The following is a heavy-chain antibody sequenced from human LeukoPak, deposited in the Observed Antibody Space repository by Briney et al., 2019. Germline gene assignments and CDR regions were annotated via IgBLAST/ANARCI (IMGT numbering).Heavy chain of an antibody. J-gene: IGHJ4*02. CDR2: ISWNSGSI. D-gene: IGHD3-10*01. V-gene: IGHV3-9*01. CDR3: AKGPRWDITMVQGLVDY. Sequence: GRSLRLSCAASGFTFDDYAMHWVRQAPGKGLEWVSGISWNSGSIGYADSVKGRFTISGDNAKNSLYLQMYSLRAEDTALYYCAKGPRWDITMVQGLVDYWGQGTLVTVSS. CDR1: GFTFDDYA.